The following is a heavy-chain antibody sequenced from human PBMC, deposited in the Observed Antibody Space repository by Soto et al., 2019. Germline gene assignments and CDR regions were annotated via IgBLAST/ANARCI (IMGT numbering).Heavy chain of an antibody. V-gene: IGHV3-30*18. CDR2: ISSDGSRV. CDR3: VKDLTGPPVHA. Sequence: GGSLRLSCVASGLTLRDYGLNWVRQAPGKGLEWVAFISSDGSRVDYEDSVKGRFTVSRDNSRNTLFLQMNSLRSDDTAMYYCVKDLTGPPVHAWGQGTLVTVSS. CDR1: GLTLRDYG. J-gene: IGHJ5*02. D-gene: IGHD3-9*01.